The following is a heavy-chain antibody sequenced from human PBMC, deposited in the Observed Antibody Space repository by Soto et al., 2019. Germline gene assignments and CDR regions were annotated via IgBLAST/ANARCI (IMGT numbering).Heavy chain of an antibody. CDR1: GFRFYDYC. CDR3: VKDALTTVAYYFDY. Sequence: SLRLSCEVSGFRFYDYCMHWVRQAPGKGLEWIAGISRDSRSISYGASMKGRFTISRDNAKNSLYLQLNSLRADDTAFYYCVKDALTTVAYYFDYWGQGALVTVSS. CDR2: ISRDSRSI. D-gene: IGHD4-17*01. J-gene: IGHJ4*02. V-gene: IGHV3-9*01.